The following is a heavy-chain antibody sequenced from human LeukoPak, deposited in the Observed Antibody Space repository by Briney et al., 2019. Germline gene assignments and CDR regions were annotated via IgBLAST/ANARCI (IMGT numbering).Heavy chain of an antibody. CDR1: GFTFSSYV. D-gene: IGHD3-22*01. CDR3: ARDAESSGPGGYFDY. J-gene: IGHJ4*02. Sequence: GGSLRLSCAASGFTFSSYVMHWVRQAPGKGLEWVAVISYDGSNKYYADSVKGRFTISRDNSKNTLYLQMNSLRAEDTAVYYCARDAESSGPGGYFDYWGQGTLVTVSS. CDR2: ISYDGSNK. V-gene: IGHV3-30-3*01.